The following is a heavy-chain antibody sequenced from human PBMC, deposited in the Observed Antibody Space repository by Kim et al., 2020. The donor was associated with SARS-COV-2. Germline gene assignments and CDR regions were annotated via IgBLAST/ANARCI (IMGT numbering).Heavy chain of an antibody. Sequence: DGSKTYYEDTVKGRFTISREKSKNMVYLQMNSLRDEETTVYYCAREGGAWGQGTLVTVSS. J-gene: IGHJ5*02. V-gene: IGHV3-30-3*01. D-gene: IGHD3-16*01. CDR2: DGSKT. CDR3: AREGGA.